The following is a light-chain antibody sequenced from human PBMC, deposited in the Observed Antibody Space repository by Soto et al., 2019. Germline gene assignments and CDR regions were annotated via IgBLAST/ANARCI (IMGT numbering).Light chain of an antibody. CDR1: SRDVGGYNY. Sequence: QSALTQPASVSGSPGQSITISCTGSSRDVGGYNYVSWCQQYPGKPPELIIYDVSNRPSGISSRFSGSKSGNTAFLTISGLQADDEACYYCTSYTSSDTGVFGGGTQLTVL. V-gene: IGLV2-14*01. J-gene: IGLJ7*01. CDR3: TSYTSSDTGV. CDR2: DVS.